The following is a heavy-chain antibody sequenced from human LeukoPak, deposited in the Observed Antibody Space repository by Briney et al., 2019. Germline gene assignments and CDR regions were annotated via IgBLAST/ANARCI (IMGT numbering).Heavy chain of an antibody. CDR1: GFTFSNYS. CDR3: ARDAPEYYYDSSGYHDY. CDR2: IRSSSSTI. D-gene: IGHD3-22*01. V-gene: IGHV3-48*01. Sequence: QPWGSLRLSCAASGFTFSNYSMNWVRQAPGKGLEWVSYIRSSSSTIYYADSVKGRFTISRDNAKNSLYLQMNSLRAEDTAVYYCARDAPEYYYDSSGYHDYWGQGTLVTVSS. J-gene: IGHJ4*02.